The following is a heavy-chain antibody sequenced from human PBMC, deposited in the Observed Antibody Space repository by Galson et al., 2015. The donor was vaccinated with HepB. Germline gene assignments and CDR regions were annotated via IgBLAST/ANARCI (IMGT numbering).Heavy chain of an antibody. CDR1: GLTFSSYA. Sequence: SLRLSCAASGLTFSSYAMSWVRQAPGKGLEWVSAISGSGGSTYYADSVKGRFTISRDNSKNTLYLQMNSLRAGDTAVYYCAKGRNSGSYFFLEYSGKADYWGQGTLVTVSS. V-gene: IGHV3-23*01. CDR2: ISGSGGST. J-gene: IGHJ4*02. D-gene: IGHD1-26*01. CDR3: AKGRNSGSYFFLEYSGKADY.